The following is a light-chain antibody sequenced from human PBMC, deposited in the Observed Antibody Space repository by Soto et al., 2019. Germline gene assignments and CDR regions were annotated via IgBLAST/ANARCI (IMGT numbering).Light chain of an antibody. CDR3: SSYTSSSPYV. J-gene: IGLJ1*01. V-gene: IGLV2-14*01. CDR2: EVS. CDR1: SSDVGAYNY. Sequence: QSALTQPASVSGSPGQSITISCTGTSSDVGAYNYVSWYQQHPGKAPKLMIYEVSNRPSGVSNRSSGSKSGNTASLTISGLQAEDEADYYCSSYTSSSPYVFGTGTKVTVL.